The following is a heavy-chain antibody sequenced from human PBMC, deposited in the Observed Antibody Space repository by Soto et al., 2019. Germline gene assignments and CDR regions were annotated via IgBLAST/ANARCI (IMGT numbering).Heavy chain of an antibody. CDR1: GFAFSRFP. V-gene: IGHV3-74*01. J-gene: IGHJ4*02. D-gene: IGHD1-26*01. CDR2: IDPDGSDT. Sequence: AVGPLRLSCAASGFAFSRFPMHWVRQAPGKGLVWVSRIDPDGSDTTYADSVKGRFTISRDNAKNIVYLQMSSLRAEDTALYYCATMAGTYPYWGQGTLVTVSS. CDR3: ATMAGTYPY.